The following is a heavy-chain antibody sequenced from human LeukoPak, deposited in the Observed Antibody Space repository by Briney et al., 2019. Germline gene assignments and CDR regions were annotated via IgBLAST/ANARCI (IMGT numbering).Heavy chain of an antibody. Sequence: PGGSLRLSCAASGFTFSDYYMSWIRQAPGKGLEGVSYISSSSSYTNYADSVKGRFTISRDNAKNSLYLQMSSLRAEDTAVYYCASTRRGYSYGHLDYWGQGTLVTVSS. D-gene: IGHD5-18*01. CDR3: ASTRRGYSYGHLDY. V-gene: IGHV3-11*03. CDR2: ISSSSSYT. CDR1: GFTFSDYY. J-gene: IGHJ4*02.